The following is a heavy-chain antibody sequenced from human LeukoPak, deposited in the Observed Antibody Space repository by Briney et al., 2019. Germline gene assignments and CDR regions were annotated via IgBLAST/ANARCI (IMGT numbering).Heavy chain of an antibody. Sequence: SVKVSCKASGGTFSSYAISWVRQAPGQGLEWMGGIIPIFGTANYAQKFQGRVTITTDESTSTAYMELSSLRSEDTAVYYCARGFSGGSSGLFDYWGQGTPVTVSS. J-gene: IGHJ4*02. D-gene: IGHD1-26*01. V-gene: IGHV1-69*05. CDR3: ARGFSGGSSGLFDY. CDR1: GGTFSSYA. CDR2: IIPIFGTA.